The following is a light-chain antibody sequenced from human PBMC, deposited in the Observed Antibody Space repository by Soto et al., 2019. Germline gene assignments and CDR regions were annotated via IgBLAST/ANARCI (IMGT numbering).Light chain of an antibody. Sequence: AIQMTQSPSSLSASVGDRVTITCRASQGIRDDVGWYQQRPGEAPRLLIYGTSNLQSGVPSRFSGSGSGPDFTLTISSLQPEDFATYYCLQDYDYPRTFGQGTKVEIK. CDR2: GTS. CDR1: QGIRDD. J-gene: IGKJ1*01. V-gene: IGKV1-6*01. CDR3: LQDYDYPRT.